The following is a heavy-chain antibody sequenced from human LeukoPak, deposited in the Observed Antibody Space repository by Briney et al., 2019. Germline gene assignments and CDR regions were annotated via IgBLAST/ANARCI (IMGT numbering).Heavy chain of an antibody. CDR3: VGRGEYDYGGSYPRHFDY. CDR2: IIPILGIA. CDR1: GGTFSSYA. Sequence: ASLKVCCKASGGTFSSYAISWVRQAPGQGLEWMGRIIPILGIANYAQKFQGRVTITADKSTSTAYMELSSLRSEDTAVYYCVGRGEYDYGGSYPRHFDYWGQGTLVTVSS. D-gene: IGHD1-26*01. V-gene: IGHV1-69*04. J-gene: IGHJ4*02.